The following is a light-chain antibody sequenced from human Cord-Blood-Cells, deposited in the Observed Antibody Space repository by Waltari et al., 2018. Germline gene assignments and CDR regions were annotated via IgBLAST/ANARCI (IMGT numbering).Light chain of an antibody. CDR2: WAS. CDR1: QSVLYSPNNKNY. Sequence: DIVMTQSPDSLAVSLGERATINCKSSQSVLYSPNNKNYLAWYQQKPGQPPKLLIYWASTRESGVPDRFRGSGSGTDFTLTISRLQAEAVAVYYCQQYYSTPPTFGQGSKVEIK. CDR3: QQYYSTPPT. J-gene: IGKJ1*01. V-gene: IGKV4-1*01.